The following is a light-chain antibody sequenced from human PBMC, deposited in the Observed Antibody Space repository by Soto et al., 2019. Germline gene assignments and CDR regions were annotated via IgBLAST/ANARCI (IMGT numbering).Light chain of an antibody. CDR3: SSYTSSSTYV. CDR2: EVS. CDR1: SSDVGGYNY. V-gene: IGLV2-14*01. Sequence: QSALTQPASVSGSPGQSITISCTGTSSDVGGYNYVSWYQQHPGKAPKLMIYEVSNRPSGVSNRFSGSKSGNTASLTISGLQAEDEAYYYCSSYTSSSTYVFGPGTKLTVL. J-gene: IGLJ1*01.